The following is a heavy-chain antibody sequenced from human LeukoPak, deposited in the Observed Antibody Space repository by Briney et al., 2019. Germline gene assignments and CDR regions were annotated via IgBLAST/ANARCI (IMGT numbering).Heavy chain of an antibody. V-gene: IGHV1-8*03. CDR1: GYTFTSYD. CDR2: MNPNSGNT. D-gene: IGHD5-12*01. Sequence: ASVKLSCNASGYTFTSYDINWVRQATGQGLVWMGWMNPNSGNTGYAQKFQGRVTITRNTSISTAYMELSGLRSEDTAVYYCARGRSTGYPYYFEYWGQGTLVTVSS. CDR3: ARGRSTGYPYYFEY. J-gene: IGHJ4*02.